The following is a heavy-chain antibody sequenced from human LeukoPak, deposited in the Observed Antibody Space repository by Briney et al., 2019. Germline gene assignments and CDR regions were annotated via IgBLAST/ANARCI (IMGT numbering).Heavy chain of an antibody. CDR2: INTNTGNP. Sequence: ASVKVSCKASGYTFTSYAMNWVRQAPGQGLEWMGWINTNTGNPTYAQGFTGRFVFSLDTSVSTAYLQISSLKAEDTAVYYCARDSRILWFGEFPRHYYYGMDVWGQGTTVTVSS. CDR1: GYTFTSYA. D-gene: IGHD3-10*01. V-gene: IGHV7-4-1*02. J-gene: IGHJ6*02. CDR3: ARDSRILWFGEFPRHYYYGMDV.